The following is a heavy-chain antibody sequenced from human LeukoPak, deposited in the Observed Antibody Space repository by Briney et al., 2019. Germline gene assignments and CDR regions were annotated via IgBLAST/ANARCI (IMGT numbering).Heavy chain of an antibody. D-gene: IGHD1-26*01. CDR1: XGSFSGYY. CDR3: ARRSGSYYHY. V-gene: IGHV4-34*01. Sequence: SEXLSLTXAVXXGSFSGYYWSWIRQPPGKGLEWIGEINHSGSTNYNPSLKSRVTISVDTSKNQFSLKLSSVTAADTAVYYCARRSGSYYHYWGQGTLVTVSS. J-gene: IGHJ4*02. CDR2: INHSGST.